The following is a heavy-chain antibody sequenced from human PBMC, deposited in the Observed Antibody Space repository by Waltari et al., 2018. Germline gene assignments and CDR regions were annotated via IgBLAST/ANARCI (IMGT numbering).Heavy chain of an antibody. J-gene: IGHJ2*01. CDR2: INAGNGNT. D-gene: IGHD4-17*01. Sequence: QVQLVQSGAEVKKPGASVKVSCKASGYTFTSYAMHWVRQAPGQRLEWMGWINAGNGNTKYSQEFQGRVTMTRDTSASTAYMELSSLRSEDMAVYYCARGGGFGYGGNSQSNWYFDLWGRGTLVTVSS. CDR1: GYTFTSYA. CDR3: ARGGGFGYGGNSQSNWYFDL. V-gene: IGHV1-3*03.